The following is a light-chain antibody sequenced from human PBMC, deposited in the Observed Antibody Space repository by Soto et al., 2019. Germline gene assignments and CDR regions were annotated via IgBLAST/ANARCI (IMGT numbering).Light chain of an antibody. CDR1: QTITNY. J-gene: IGKJ1*01. CDR2: AAS. V-gene: IGKV1-39*01. CDR3: QQSYSSPWT. Sequence: DIQMTQSPSSLSASVGDRVTITCRASQTITNYLNWYQQKPGKAPKLLIYAASTLLSGVPARFSGGGSGTDFTLIIDRLQPEDFATYYCQQSYSSPWTFGQGTKVAIK.